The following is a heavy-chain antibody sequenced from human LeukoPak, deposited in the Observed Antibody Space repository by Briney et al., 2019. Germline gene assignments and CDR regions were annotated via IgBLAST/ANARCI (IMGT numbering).Heavy chain of an antibody. Sequence: PGGSLRLSCAASGFTFSGYWMHWVRQAPGKGLVWVSRINSDGSSTSYADSVKGRFTISRDSAKNTLYLQMNSLRAEDTAVYYCARPYYDSSGPYFDYWGQGTLVTVSS. D-gene: IGHD3-22*01. V-gene: IGHV3-74*01. CDR1: GFTFSGYW. CDR2: INSDGSST. J-gene: IGHJ4*02. CDR3: ARPYYDSSGPYFDY.